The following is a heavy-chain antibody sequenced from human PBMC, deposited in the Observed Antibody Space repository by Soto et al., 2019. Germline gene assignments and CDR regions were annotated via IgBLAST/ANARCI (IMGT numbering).Heavy chain of an antibody. CDR1: GFTFSSYG. J-gene: IGHJ4*02. V-gene: IGHV3-30*18. CDR3: AKDWGYGDSDPNFDY. CDR2: ISYVGSNK. Sequence: PGGSLRLSCAASGFTFSSYGMHWVRQAPGKGLEWVAVISYVGSNKYYADSVKGRFTISRDNSKNTLYLQMNSLRAEDTAVYYCAKDWGYGDSDPNFDYWGQGTLVTVSS. D-gene: IGHD4-17*01.